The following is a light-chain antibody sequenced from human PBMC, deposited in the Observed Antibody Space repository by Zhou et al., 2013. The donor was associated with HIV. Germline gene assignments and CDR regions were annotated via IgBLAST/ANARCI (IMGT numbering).Light chain of an antibody. CDR2: GAS. CDR3: LQYGSSPWT. CDR1: QSVSGSY. V-gene: IGKV3-20*01. J-gene: IGKJ1*01. Sequence: EIVLTQSPGTLSLSPGEGATLSCRASQSVSGSYLAWYHQKPGQAPRLLIYGASSRATGIPDRFSGSGSGTDFTLTISRLEPEDFAVYYCLQYGSSPWTFGQGTNVEV.